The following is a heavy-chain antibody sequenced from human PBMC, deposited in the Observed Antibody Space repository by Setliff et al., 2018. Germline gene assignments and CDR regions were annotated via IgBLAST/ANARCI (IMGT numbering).Heavy chain of an antibody. Sequence: SETLSLTCSVSGASISSYYWGWIRQPPGKGLEWIGHIHSGGGTYYDPSLKSRLTISKDTSKNQFSLNLSSVTATDTAVYYCVRRRTGPGGVFDYWGQGTLVTVSS. J-gene: IGHJ4*02. D-gene: IGHD3-3*01. CDR3: VRRRTGPGGVFDY. CDR2: IHSGGGT. V-gene: IGHV4-39*01. CDR1: GASISSYY.